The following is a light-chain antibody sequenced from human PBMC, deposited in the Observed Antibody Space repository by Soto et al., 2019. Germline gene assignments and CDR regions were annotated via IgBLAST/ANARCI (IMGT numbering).Light chain of an antibody. J-gene: IGLJ2*01. Sequence: QSVLTQPASVSGSPGQSITISCTGTSSDAGGYNYVSWYQQHPGKAPKLMIYEVSNRPSGVSNRFSGSKSGNTASLTISGLQAEDEADYYCSSYTSSSTQVFGGGTKLTVL. CDR1: SSDAGGYNY. CDR2: EVS. V-gene: IGLV2-14*01. CDR3: SSYTSSSTQV.